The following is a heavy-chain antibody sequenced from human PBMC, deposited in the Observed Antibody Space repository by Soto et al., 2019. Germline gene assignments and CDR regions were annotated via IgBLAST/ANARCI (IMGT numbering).Heavy chain of an antibody. V-gene: IGHV3-30*18. J-gene: IGHJ3*02. D-gene: IGHD3-9*01. Sequence: QVQLVESGGGVVQPGRSLRLSCAASGFTFSSYGMHWVRQAPGKGLEWVAVISYDGSNKYYADSVKGRFTISRDNSKNTLYLQMNSLRAEDTAVYYCAKDLTGAFDIWGQGTMVTVSS. CDR3: AKDLTGAFDI. CDR2: ISYDGSNK. CDR1: GFTFSSYG.